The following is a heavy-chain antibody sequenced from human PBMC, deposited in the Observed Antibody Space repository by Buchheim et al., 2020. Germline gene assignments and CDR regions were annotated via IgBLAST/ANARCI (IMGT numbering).Heavy chain of an antibody. Sequence: QVQLVESGGGVVQPGRSLRLSCAASGFTFSSYAMHWVRQAPGKGLEWVAVISYDGSNKYYADSVKGRFTISRDTSKNTLYLQMNSLRAEDTAVYYCARVKVYYYYGMDVWGQGTT. V-gene: IGHV3-30*04. CDR1: GFTFSSYA. J-gene: IGHJ6*02. CDR2: ISYDGSNK. CDR3: ARVKVYYYYGMDV.